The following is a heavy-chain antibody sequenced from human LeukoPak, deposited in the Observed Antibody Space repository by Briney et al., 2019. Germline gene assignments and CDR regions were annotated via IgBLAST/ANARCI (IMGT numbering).Heavy chain of an antibody. D-gene: IGHD1-26*01. Sequence: ASVKVSCKASGYTFTGYYMHWVRQAPGQGLEWMGRINPNSGGTNYAQKFQGRVTKTRDTSISTAYMELSRLRSDDTAVYYCARSRIRQPVGAAGYWGQGTLVTVSS. V-gene: IGHV1-2*06. J-gene: IGHJ4*02. CDR1: GYTFTGYY. CDR3: ARSRIRQPVGAAGY. CDR2: INPNSGGT.